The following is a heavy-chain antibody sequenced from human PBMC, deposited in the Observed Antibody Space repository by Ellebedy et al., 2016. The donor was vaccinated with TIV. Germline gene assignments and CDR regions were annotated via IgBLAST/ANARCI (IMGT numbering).Heavy chain of an antibody. Sequence: PSETLSLTCTVSGGSVSSSNYFWIWIRQPPGKGLEWIGYISYSGSTNFNPSLKSRVTISVDTSKNQLSLNLSSVTAADTAVYYWASQYYDILTGSGDWFDPWGQGTLVTVSS. D-gene: IGHD3-9*01. V-gene: IGHV4-61*01. CDR3: ASQYYDILTGSGDWFDP. CDR1: GGSVSSSNYF. CDR2: ISYSGST. J-gene: IGHJ5*02.